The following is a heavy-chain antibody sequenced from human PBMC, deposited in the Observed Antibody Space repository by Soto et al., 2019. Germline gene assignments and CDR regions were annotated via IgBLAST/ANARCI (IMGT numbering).Heavy chain of an antibody. V-gene: IGHV1-2*02. Sequence: HEHLVQSGAEVKRPGASLKVSCKASGYSFTGYYIHWVRQAPGQGLEWMGWINPDSGATNYAQNFQGMVTLTSDTSISTASMDLTSLTSDDTAVYYCARGDYGTGCYPFPYFDYWGQGTLVIVSS. J-gene: IGHJ4*02. D-gene: IGHD3-9*01. CDR2: INPDSGAT. CDR3: ARGDYGTGCYPFPYFDY. CDR1: GYSFTGYY.